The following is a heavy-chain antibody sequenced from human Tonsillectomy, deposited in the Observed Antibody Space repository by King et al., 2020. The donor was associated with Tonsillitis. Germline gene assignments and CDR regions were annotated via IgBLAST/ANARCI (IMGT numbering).Heavy chain of an antibody. CDR2: IYPGDSDT. J-gene: IGHJ4*02. D-gene: IGHD6-13*01. V-gene: IGHV5-51*01. CDR3: SSPGSLASAGTYNFDY. Sequence: QLVQSGAEAKKPGESLKISCKVSGSTFTTYWLAWVRQTPGKGLEWMGIIYPGDSDTRYSPSFQGQVTISADKSITTAYLQWSSLKASDTAMYYCSSPGSLASAGTYNFDYWGQGTLVTVSS. CDR1: GSTFTTYW.